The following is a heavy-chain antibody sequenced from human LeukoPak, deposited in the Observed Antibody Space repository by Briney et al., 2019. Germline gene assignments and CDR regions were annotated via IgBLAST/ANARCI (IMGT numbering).Heavy chain of an antibody. D-gene: IGHD6-6*01. CDR1: GFTFSSYG. V-gene: IGHV3-33*01. J-gene: IGHJ4*02. CDR3: AVSSSSSGAGGI. CDR2: IWYDGSNK. Sequence: GRSLRLSCAASGFTFSSYGMHWVRQAPGKGLEWVAVIWYDGSNKYYADSVKGRFTISRDNSKNTLYLQMNSLRAEDTALYYCAVSSSSSGAGGIWGQGTLVTVSS.